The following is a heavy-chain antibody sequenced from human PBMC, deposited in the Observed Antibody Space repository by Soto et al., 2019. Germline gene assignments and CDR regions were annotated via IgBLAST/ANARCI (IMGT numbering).Heavy chain of an antibody. Sequence: SETLSLTCAVYDGSFSAYYWTWIRQPPGKGLEWIGQINHSGRTDYNPSLKGRVTISVDTSKYQFSLTLTSVTAADTALYYCAGGPYYPDGRAYSYDFWGQGTLVTVSS. CDR2: INHSGRT. CDR1: DGSFSAYY. D-gene: IGHD3-22*01. J-gene: IGHJ4*02. CDR3: AGGPYYPDGRAYSYDF. V-gene: IGHV4-34*01.